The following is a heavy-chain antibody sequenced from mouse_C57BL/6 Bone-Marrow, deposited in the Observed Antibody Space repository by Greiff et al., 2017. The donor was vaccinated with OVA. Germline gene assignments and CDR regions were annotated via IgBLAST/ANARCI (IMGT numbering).Heavy chain of an antibody. V-gene: IGHV1-54*01. CDR2: INPGSGGT. Sequence: QVQLQQSGAELVRPGTSVKVSCKASGYAFTNYLIEWVKQRPGQGLEWIGVINPGSGGTNYNEKFKGKATLTAEKSSSTAYMQLSSLTSEDAAVYFCARSEYYYGSSDFDDWGQGTTLTVSS. CDR1: GYAFTNYL. D-gene: IGHD1-1*01. CDR3: ARSEYYYGSSDFDD. J-gene: IGHJ2*01.